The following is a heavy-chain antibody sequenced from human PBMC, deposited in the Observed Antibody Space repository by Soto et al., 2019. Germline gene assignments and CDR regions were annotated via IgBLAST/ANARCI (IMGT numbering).Heavy chain of an antibody. CDR1: GGSISSSSYY. CDR2: IYYTGST. V-gene: IGHV4-39*01. D-gene: IGHD3-22*01. CDR3: ARVVVVIPPGYYYAMDV. J-gene: IGHJ6*02. Sequence: SETLSLTCTVSGGSISSSSYYWGWIRQPPGKGLEWIGSIYYTGSTYYNPSLKSRVTISVDTSKNQFSLILTSLAAADTAVYYCARVVVVIPPGYYYAMDVWGQGTTVTVSS.